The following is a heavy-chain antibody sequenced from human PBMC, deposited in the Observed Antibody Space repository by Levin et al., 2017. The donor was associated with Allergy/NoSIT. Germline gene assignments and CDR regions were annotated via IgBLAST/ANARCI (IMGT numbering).Heavy chain of an antibody. Sequence: GGSLRLSCAASGFTFSSYWMSWVRQAPGKGLEWVANIKQDGSEKYYVDSVKGRFTISRDNAKNSLYLQMNSLRAEDTAVYYCASFEAGPIDGDYLRIGDAFDIWGQGTMVTVSS. V-gene: IGHV3-7*01. CDR3: ASFEAGPIDGDYLRIGDAFDI. CDR2: IKQDGSEK. D-gene: IGHD4-17*01. CDR1: GFTFSSYW. J-gene: IGHJ3*02.